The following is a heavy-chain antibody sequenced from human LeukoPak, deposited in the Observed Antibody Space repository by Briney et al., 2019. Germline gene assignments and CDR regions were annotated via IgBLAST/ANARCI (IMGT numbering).Heavy chain of an antibody. V-gene: IGHV3-66*01. CDR3: ARDPPADAVTTPAPDD. CDR2: IYTGGST. Sequence: PGGSLRLSCAASGFTVTSNYMSWVRQAPGKGLEWVSLIYTGGSTYYADSVKGRFSISRDTSKNTLYLQMNSLRAEDTAVYYCARDPPADAVTTPAPDDWGQGALVTVSS. D-gene: IGHD4-17*01. CDR1: GFTVTSNY. J-gene: IGHJ4*02.